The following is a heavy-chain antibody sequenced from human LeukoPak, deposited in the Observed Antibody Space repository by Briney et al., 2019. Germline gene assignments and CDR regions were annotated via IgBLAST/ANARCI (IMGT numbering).Heavy chain of an antibody. CDR3: ARHGGSYNFDY. CDR2: ISYSGGT. V-gene: IGHV4-59*08. Sequence: SGTLSLTCTVSGGSISGYYWSWIRQPPGKGLEWIGFISYSGGTNYNPSLKSRVTISVDTSKNQFSLKLNSVTAADTAVYYCARHGGSYNFDYWGQGTLVTVSS. D-gene: IGHD1-26*01. J-gene: IGHJ4*02. CDR1: GGSISGYY.